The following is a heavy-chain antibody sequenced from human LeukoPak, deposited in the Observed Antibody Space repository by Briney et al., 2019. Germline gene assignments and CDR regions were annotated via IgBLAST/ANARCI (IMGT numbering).Heavy chain of an antibody. V-gene: IGHV3-23*01. J-gene: IGHJ4*02. CDR2: IGGSDGRT. CDR3: AKMPVSYSSGWSTFDY. CDR1: GFTFSSYA. Sequence: GGSLRLSCAASGFTFSSYAMSWVRQAPGKGLEWVSGIGGSDGRTYYADSVKGRFTISRDNSKNTLHLQMNSLRAEDTAIYYCAKMPVSYSSGWSTFDYWGQGSLVTVSS. D-gene: IGHD6-19*01.